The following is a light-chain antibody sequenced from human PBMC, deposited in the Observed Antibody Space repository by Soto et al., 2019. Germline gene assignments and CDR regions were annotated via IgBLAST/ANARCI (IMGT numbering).Light chain of an antibody. CDR2: GAS. CDR1: QSVSSS. CDR3: KHVVASLT. Sequence: ILCTQPPGTLKKSPGETATLSCRASQSVSSSLAWYQQRRGQDARLLLYGASSRATGVPDRFSGGGSGTAFTLTISRFEPEDFAVYYCKHVVASLT. V-gene: IGKV3-20*01. J-gene: IGKJ4*02.